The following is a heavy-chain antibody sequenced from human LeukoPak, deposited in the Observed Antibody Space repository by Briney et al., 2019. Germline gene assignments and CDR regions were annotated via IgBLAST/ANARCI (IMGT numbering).Heavy chain of an antibody. Sequence: EPSETLSLTCAVYGGSLNGHYWSWIRQSPGKGLEWIGEGSDSGGTKFNPSLKSRASISADTSRNQFSLKLRSVTAADTAVYYCAKNGQSGFSFDPWGQGTPVTVSS. J-gene: IGHJ5*02. CDR1: GGSLNGHY. CDR2: GSDSGGT. CDR3: AKNGQSGFSFDP. V-gene: IGHV4-34*01. D-gene: IGHD1-26*01.